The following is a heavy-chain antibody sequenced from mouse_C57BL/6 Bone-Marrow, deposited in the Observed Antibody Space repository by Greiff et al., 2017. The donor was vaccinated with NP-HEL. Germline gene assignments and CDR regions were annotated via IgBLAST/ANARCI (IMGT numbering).Heavy chain of an antibody. CDR1: GFTFSSYG. Sequence: EVQLVESGGDLVKPGGSLKLSCAASGFTFSSYGMSWVRQTPDKRLEWVATISSGGGYTYYPDSVKGRFTISRDNSKNTLYLQMSSLKSEDTAMYYCARQTSTVVGGPAYWGEGTLVTVSA. V-gene: IGHV5-6*01. J-gene: IGHJ3*01. CDR3: ARQTSTVVGGPAY. D-gene: IGHD1-1*01. CDR2: ISSGGGYT.